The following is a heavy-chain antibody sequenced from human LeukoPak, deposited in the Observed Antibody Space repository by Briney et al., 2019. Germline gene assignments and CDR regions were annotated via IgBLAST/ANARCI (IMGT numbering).Heavy chain of an antibody. J-gene: IGHJ4*02. CDR2: IKSKTGGGTT. V-gene: IGHV3-15*01. CDR3: TTIRESGYSFFDY. CDR1: GFTFSNAW. Sequence: GGSLRLSCAASGFTFSNAWMSWVRQAPGKGLEWVGRIKSKTGGGTTDYAAPVKGRFTISRDDSKNTLYLQMNSLKTEDTAVYYCTTIRESGYSFFDYWGQGTLVTVSS. D-gene: IGHD3-22*01.